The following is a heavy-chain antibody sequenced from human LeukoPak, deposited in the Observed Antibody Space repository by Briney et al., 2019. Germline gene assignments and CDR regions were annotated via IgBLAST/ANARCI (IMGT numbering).Heavy chain of an antibody. J-gene: IGHJ4*02. CDR3: VRDLWGFDY. D-gene: IGHD1-26*01. CDR1: AFTLSDLS. V-gene: IGHV3-64D*06. Sequence: PGGSLRLSYSASAFTLSDLSMHWVRQAPGQGLEYVAFLGHNGVDTYYADSVRGRFTISRDNSKNTLYLQMSSLRPEDTAVYFCVRDLWGFDYWGQGTPVTVSS. CDR2: LGHNGVDT.